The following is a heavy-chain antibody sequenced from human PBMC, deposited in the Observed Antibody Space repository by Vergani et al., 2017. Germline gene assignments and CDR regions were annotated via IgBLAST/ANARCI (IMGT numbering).Heavy chain of an antibody. CDR2: IFYSGTT. D-gene: IGHD3-9*01. CDR1: GGSMSNNY. V-gene: IGHV4-59*12. J-gene: IGHJ4*02. Sequence: QVQLQESGPGLLKPSETLSLICTVSGGSMSNNYWSWIRQTPGKGLEWIGYIFYSGTTNYHPSLKSRVTISIDTSKNQFSLKLTSVTAADTAVYYCARRSGIVYDIFSGTQYFFDFWGQGTLVTVSS. CDR3: ARRSGIVYDIFSGTQYFFDF.